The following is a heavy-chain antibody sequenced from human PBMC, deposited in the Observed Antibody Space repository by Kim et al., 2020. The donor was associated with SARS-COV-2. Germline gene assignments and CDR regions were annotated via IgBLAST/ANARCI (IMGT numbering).Heavy chain of an antibody. V-gene: IGHV3-48*03. CDR2: ISSSGSTI. Sequence: GGSLRLSCAASGFTFSSYEMNWVRQAPGKGLEWVSYISSSGSTIYYADSVKGRFTISRDNAKNSLYLQMNSLRAEDTAVYYCARDSGYCSGGSCYSSYYYYGMDVWGQGTTVTVSS. CDR3: ARDSGYCSGGSCYSSYYYYGMDV. J-gene: IGHJ6*02. CDR1: GFTFSSYE. D-gene: IGHD2-15*01.